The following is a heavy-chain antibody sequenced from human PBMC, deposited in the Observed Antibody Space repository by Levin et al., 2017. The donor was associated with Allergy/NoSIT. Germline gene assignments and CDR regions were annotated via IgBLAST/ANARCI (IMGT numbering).Heavy chain of an antibody. D-gene: IGHD1-14*01. CDR1: GDSISSNNHY. V-gene: IGHV4-39*07. Sequence: SSETLSLTCTVSGDSISSNNHYWGWLRQPPGKGLEWIGHIYYSGSTYYNPSLKSRLTISLDTPKNQFSLKLGSVTAADTAVYYCARVALTDAFDIWGQGTMVTVSS. CDR2: IYYSGST. CDR3: ARVALTDAFDI. J-gene: IGHJ3*02.